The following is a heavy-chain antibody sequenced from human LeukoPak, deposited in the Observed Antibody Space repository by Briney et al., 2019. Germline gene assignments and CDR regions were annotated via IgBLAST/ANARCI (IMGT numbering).Heavy chain of an antibody. CDR3: AREDFYCSSTSCYKGQLY. CDR2: ISSSSSTI. CDR1: GFTFSSYS. Sequence: GGSLRLSCAASGFTFSSYSMNWVRQAPGKGLEWVSYISSSSSTIYYADSVKGRFTISRDNAKNSLYLQMNSLRDEDTAVYYCAREDFYCSSTSCYKGQLYWGQGTLVTVSS. D-gene: IGHD2-2*02. J-gene: IGHJ4*02. V-gene: IGHV3-48*02.